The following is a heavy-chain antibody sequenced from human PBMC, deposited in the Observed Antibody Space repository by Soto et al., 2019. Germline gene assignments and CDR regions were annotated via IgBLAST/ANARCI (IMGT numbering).Heavy chain of an antibody. V-gene: IGHV3-23*01. CDR3: AKDSPVGVPLLRDLHD. J-gene: IGHJ1*01. Sequence: GGSLGLSCAASGFTFSNYGMIWVRQAPGKGLEWVSVISVSGGSTYYADSVKGRFTLSRDNSKNTVYLQMNSLRAEDTAVYYCAKDSPVGVPLLRDLHDWGQGTLVTVSS. CDR2: ISVSGGST. CDR1: GFTFSNYG. D-gene: IGHD2-15*01.